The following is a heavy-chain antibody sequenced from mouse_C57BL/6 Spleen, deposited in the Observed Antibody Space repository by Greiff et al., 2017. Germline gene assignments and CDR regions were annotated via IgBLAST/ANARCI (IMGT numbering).Heavy chain of an antibody. CDR3: AITTVVEDYAMDY. CDR2: IYPGSGST. Sequence: QVQLKQPGAELVKPGASVKMSCKASGYTFTSYWITWVKQRPGQGLEWIGDIYPGSGSTNYNEKFKSKATLTVDTSSSTAYMQLSSLTSEDSAVYYCAITTVVEDYAMDYWGQGTSVTVSS. D-gene: IGHD1-1*01. J-gene: IGHJ4*01. V-gene: IGHV1-55*01. CDR1: GYTFTSYW.